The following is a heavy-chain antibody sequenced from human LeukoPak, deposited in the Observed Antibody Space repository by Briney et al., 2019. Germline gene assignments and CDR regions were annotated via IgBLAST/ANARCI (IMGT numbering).Heavy chain of an antibody. CDR1: GGSFSVYY. V-gene: IGHV4-34*01. Sequence: SETLSLTCAVYGGSFSVYYWSWIRQPPGKGLEWIGEINHSGSTNYNPSLKSRVTISVDTSKNQFSLKLSSVTAADTAVYYCARGLYCSSTSCSSWFDPWGQGTLVTVSS. D-gene: IGHD2-2*01. CDR2: INHSGST. CDR3: ARGLYCSSTSCSSWFDP. J-gene: IGHJ5*02.